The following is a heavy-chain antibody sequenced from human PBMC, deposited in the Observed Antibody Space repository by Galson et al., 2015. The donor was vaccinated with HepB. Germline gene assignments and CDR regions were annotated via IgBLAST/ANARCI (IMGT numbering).Heavy chain of an antibody. CDR2: IDWDDDK. CDR3: ARDSSGYLPFDY. Sequence: PALVKPTQTLTLTCTFSGFSLSTSGMCVSWIRQPPGKALEWLARIDWDDDKYYSTSLKTRLTISKDTSKNQVVLTMTNMDPVDTATYYCARDSSGYLPFDYWGQGTLVTVSS. CDR1: GFSLSTSGMC. V-gene: IGHV2-70*11. D-gene: IGHD3-22*01. J-gene: IGHJ4*02.